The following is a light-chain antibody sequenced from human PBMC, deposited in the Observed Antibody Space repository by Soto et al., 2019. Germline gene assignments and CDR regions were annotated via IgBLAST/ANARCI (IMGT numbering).Light chain of an antibody. CDR3: QQYKTYSRT. V-gene: IGKV1-5*03. CDR2: KAS. CDR1: QRFSRW. J-gene: IGKJ2*01. Sequence: DIQMTQSPSTLSASVGDRVTITCRDSQRFSRWLAWYQQKPGKAPKILIYKASSLESGVPSRFSGSDSGTEFTLTISSLQPDDFATYYCQQYKTYSRTFGLGTKLEMK.